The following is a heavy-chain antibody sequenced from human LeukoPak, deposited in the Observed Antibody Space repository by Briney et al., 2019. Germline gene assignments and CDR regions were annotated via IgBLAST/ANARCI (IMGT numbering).Heavy chain of an antibody. J-gene: IGHJ4*02. Sequence: ASVKVSCKASRYTFTGYYMHWVRQAPGQGLEWMGQINPNTGGTNYVQKLQGRVTVTRDTSISTAYMELSSLRSDDTAVYYCARERDGDYARGLDYWGQGTLVTVSS. CDR2: INPNTGGT. D-gene: IGHD4-17*01. V-gene: IGHV1-2*06. CDR1: RYTFTGYY. CDR3: ARERDGDYARGLDY.